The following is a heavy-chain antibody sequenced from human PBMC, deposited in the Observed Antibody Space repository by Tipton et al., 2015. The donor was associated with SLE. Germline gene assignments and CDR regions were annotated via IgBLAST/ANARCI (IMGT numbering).Heavy chain of an antibody. D-gene: IGHD2-15*01. Sequence: TLSLTCTVSGGSISSGDYYWSWIRQPPGKGLEWIGEINHSGSTNYNPSLKSRVTISVDTSKNQFSLKLSSVTAADTAVYYCARGLGVVVAVAFDIWGQGTMVTVSS. CDR3: ARGLGVVVAVAFDI. CDR1: GGSISSGDYY. V-gene: IGHV4-30-4*01. CDR2: INHSGST. J-gene: IGHJ3*02.